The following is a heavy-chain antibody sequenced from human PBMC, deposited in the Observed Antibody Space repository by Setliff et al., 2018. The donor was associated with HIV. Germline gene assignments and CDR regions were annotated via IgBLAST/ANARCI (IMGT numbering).Heavy chain of an antibody. CDR3: STGPTRVSEGVADF. CDR2: IKSNSDGGTS. Sequence: GGSLRLSCAVSGFNFKSAWMTWVRQAPGKGLEWVGRIKSNSDGGTSDYAAAVKDRFSFSRDDSKFMLYLQMDSLEIEDTAVYFCSTGPTRVSEGVADFWGPGTLVTVSS. V-gene: IGHV3-15*01. J-gene: IGHJ4*02. CDR1: GFNFKSAW. D-gene: IGHD2-8*01.